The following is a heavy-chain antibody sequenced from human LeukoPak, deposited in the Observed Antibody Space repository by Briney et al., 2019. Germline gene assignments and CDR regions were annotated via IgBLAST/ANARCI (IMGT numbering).Heavy chain of an antibody. Sequence: SQALSLTCDISVDCVSSNGDSSTWIRQSPSSGLEWHGRTYYRSKWYNESAVSVKTRISINPHTSHYKFSLQVKSVTTEVSAAYYGARETDFGVVTNWGQGTLVTVSS. CDR3: ARETDFGVVTN. J-gene: IGHJ4*02. D-gene: IGHD3-3*01. CDR2: TYYRSKWYN. CDR1: VDCVSSNGDS. V-gene: IGHV6-1*01.